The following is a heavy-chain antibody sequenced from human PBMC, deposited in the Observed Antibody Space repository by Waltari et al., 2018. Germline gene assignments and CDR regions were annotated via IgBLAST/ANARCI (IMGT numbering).Heavy chain of an antibody. D-gene: IGHD3-9*01. J-gene: IGHJ6*02. Sequence: QMQLVQSGPEVKKPGTSVKVSCKASGFTFTSSAVQWVRQARGQRLEWIGWIVVGSGNTNYAQKFQERVTMTRDMSTSTAYMELSSLRSEDTAVYYCAALNYDILTGYYYYYYYYGMDVWGQGTTVTVSS. CDR3: AALNYDILTGYYYYYYYYGMDV. CDR1: GFTFTSSA. V-gene: IGHV1-58*01. CDR2: IVVGSGNT.